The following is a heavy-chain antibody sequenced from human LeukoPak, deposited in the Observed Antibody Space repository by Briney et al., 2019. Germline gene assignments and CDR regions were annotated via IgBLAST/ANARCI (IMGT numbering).Heavy chain of an antibody. D-gene: IGHD2-8*02. J-gene: IGHJ5*02. CDR2: IYYSGST. CDR3: ARVVLVLLGGGVDP. Sequence: PSETLSLTCAVYGGSFSGYYWSWIRQPPGKGPEWIGSIYYSGSTYYNPSLKSRVTISVDTSKNQFSLKLSSVTAADTAVYYCARVVLVLLGGGVDPWGQGTLVTVSS. CDR1: GGSFSGYY. V-gene: IGHV4-34*01.